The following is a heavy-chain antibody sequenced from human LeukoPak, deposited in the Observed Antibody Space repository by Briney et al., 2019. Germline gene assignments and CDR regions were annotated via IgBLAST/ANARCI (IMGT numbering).Heavy chain of an antibody. D-gene: IGHD6-19*01. CDR3: ARSADDTFDI. Sequence: VASVKVSCKASGYTFTGYYMHWVRQAPGQGLEWMAWINPNSGGTNYAQKFQGRVTLTRDTSISTTYMELSRLRSDDTAVYYCARSADDTFDIWGQGTMVTVSS. CDR2: INPNSGGT. V-gene: IGHV1-2*02. CDR1: GYTFTGYY. J-gene: IGHJ3*02.